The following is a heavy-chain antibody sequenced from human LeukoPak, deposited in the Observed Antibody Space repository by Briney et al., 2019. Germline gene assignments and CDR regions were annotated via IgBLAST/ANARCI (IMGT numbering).Heavy chain of an antibody. Sequence: ASVKVSCKASGGTFSSYAISWVRQAPGKGLEWVANIKQDGSEKYYVDSVKGRFTISRDNAKNSLYLQMNSLRAEDTAVYYCASRSYGLFEYWGQGTLVTVSS. CDR1: GGTFSSYA. CDR2: IKQDGSEK. D-gene: IGHD3-10*01. V-gene: IGHV3-7*01. CDR3: ASRSYGLFEY. J-gene: IGHJ4*02.